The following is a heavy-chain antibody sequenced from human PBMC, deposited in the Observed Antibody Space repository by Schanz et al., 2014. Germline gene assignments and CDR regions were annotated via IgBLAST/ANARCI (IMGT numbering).Heavy chain of an antibody. CDR3: ARDVGRPGHFWYFDL. V-gene: IGHV1-2*02. CDR1: GYTFTSYG. J-gene: IGHJ2*01. CDR2: TNPNGGA. D-gene: IGHD1-1*01. Sequence: QVQLVQSGSELKKPGASVKVSCKASGYTFTSYGVSWVRQAPGQGLEWMGVTNPNGGAEFAQKFQGRISMTRDTSTTTFYMELSSLTSDDTAVYFCARDVGRPGHFWYFDLWGRGTLVTVSS.